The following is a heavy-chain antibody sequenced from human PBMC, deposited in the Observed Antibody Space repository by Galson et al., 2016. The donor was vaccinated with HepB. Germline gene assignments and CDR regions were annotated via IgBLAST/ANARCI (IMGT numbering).Heavy chain of an antibody. V-gene: IGHV3-7*03. J-gene: IGHJ3*02. Sequence: SLRLSCAASGFTFSSYWMSWVRQAPGKGLEWVANIKQDGSKTYYVDSVKGRFTISRDNAKKSLYLQMNSLRAEDTAAYYCASGGYSGYEAFDNWGQGTMVTVSS. CDR1: GFTFSSYW. D-gene: IGHD5-12*01. CDR3: ASGGYSGYEAFDN. CDR2: IKQDGSKT.